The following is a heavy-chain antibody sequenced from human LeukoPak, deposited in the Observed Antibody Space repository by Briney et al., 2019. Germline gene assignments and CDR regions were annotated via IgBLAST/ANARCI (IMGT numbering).Heavy chain of an antibody. V-gene: IGHV5-51*01. CDR3: ATQQISLAGLYWFDL. D-gene: IGHD6-13*01. CDR2: IYPGDSDI. J-gene: IGHJ5*02. Sequence: GASLLISCYGSRSNFTNYWIGWVRQMPGKGVEWMGIIYPGDSDIRYSPSFQGQVTISANTPISHAYLQGSSLMATHTAMYYCATQQISLAGLYWFDLWGQGTRVTVSS. CDR1: RSNFTNYW.